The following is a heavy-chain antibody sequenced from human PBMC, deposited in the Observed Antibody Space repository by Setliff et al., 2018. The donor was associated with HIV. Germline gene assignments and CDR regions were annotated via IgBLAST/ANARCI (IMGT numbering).Heavy chain of an antibody. D-gene: IGHD2-21*01. CDR2: IITMVGFA. CDR1: GDIFSYQT. V-gene: IGHV1-69*02. CDR3: ARQAGHVGDHFDY. Sequence: ASVKVSCKASGDIFSYQTYSWVRQAPGQGLEWMGSIITMVGFANYEGKFQGRVTIIPDASTNTTYLDLTSLRSEDTALYFCARQAGHVGDHFDYWGQGTLVTVSS. J-gene: IGHJ4*02.